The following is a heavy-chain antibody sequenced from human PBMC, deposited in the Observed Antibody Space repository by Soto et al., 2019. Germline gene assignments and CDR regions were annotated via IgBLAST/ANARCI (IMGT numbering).Heavy chain of an antibody. CDR3: PRGADFWSGYYGAY. V-gene: IGHV1-8*01. J-gene: IGHJ4*02. CDR1: GYTFTSYD. CDR2: MNPNSGNT. D-gene: IGHD3-3*01. Sequence: QVQLVQSGAEVKKPGASVKVSCKASGYTFTSYDINWVRQATGQGLEWMGWMNPNSGNTGYAQKFQGRVTMTRNTSLSTAYMALSSLRSEATAAYYCPRGADFWSGYYGAYWGQGTLVTVSS.